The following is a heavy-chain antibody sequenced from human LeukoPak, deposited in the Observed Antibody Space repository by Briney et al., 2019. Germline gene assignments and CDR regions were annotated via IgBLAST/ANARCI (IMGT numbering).Heavy chain of an antibody. CDR1: GGSTSSSSYY. Sequence: SETLSLTCTVSGGSTSSSSYYRGWIRQPPGKGLEWIGTIYYSGSTYYNPSLKSRLTISVDTSKNQFSLKLSSVTAADTAVYYCAGQKTSYYYGSGSYYSRFDPWGQGTLVTVSS. V-gene: IGHV4-39*01. J-gene: IGHJ5*02. D-gene: IGHD3-10*01. CDR3: AGQKTSYYYGSGSYYSRFDP. CDR2: IYYSGST.